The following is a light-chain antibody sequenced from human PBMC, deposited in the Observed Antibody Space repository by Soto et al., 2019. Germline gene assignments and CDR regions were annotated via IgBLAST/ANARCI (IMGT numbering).Light chain of an antibody. CDR2: GAT. Sequence: DIRMTQSPSTLSASVGDRVTITCRASQNIDSWLAWYQQKPGKAPKIMIYGATSLESGVPSRFSASGSGTAFNLTISSLQRDDFATYYCQHYNSYGTFGQGTRVEI. V-gene: IGKV1-5*01. CDR3: QHYNSYGT. CDR1: QNIDSW. J-gene: IGKJ1*01.